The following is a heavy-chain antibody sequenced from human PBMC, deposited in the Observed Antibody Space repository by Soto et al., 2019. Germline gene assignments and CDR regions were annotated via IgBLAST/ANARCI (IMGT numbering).Heavy chain of an antibody. CDR1: GGSFSGYY. CDR2: INHSGST. D-gene: IGHD4-17*01. J-gene: IGHJ4*02. Sequence: SETLSLTCAVYGGSFSGYYWSWIRQPPGKGLEWIGEINHSGSTNYNPSLKSRVTISVDTSKNQFSLKLSSVTAADTAVYYCATHPPYGPLDHWGQGTLVTVSS. V-gene: IGHV4-34*01. CDR3: ATHPPYGPLDH.